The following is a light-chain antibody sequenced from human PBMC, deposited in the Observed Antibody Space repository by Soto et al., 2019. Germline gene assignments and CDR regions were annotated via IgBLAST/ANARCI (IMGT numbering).Light chain of an antibody. CDR2: EVS. Sequence: QSALTQPASVSGSPGQSITISCTGTSIDVGGYNYVSWYQQHPGKAPKLMIYEVSNRPSGVSYRFSGSKSGNTASLTISGLQAEDEADYYCSSHTSSNTRVFGTGTKLTVL. CDR3: SSHTSSNTRV. V-gene: IGLV2-14*01. J-gene: IGLJ1*01. CDR1: SIDVGGYNY.